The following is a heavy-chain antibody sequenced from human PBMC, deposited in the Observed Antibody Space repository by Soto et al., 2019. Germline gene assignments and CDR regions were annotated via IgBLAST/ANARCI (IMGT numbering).Heavy chain of an antibody. CDR2: ISYDESTK. J-gene: IGHJ6*02. CDR1: GFTFSNYG. Sequence: QVQLVESGGGVVQPGNSLRLSCAASGFTFSNYGMHWVRQAPGKGLEWVAFISYDESTKFYSDSVKGRFTISRDNSRDTLYLQMNSLRGGDTAVYYCAKSPFRQLQPMDVWGQGTTVTVSS. D-gene: IGHD2-2*01. CDR3: AKSPFRQLQPMDV. V-gene: IGHV3-30*18.